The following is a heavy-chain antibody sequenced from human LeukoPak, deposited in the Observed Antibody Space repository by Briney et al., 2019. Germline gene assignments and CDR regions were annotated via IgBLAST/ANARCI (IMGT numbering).Heavy chain of an antibody. V-gene: IGHV4-61*02. CDR3: AREALEGNWFDP. CDR1: GGSISSGSYY. CDR2: IYTSGST. Sequence: PSETLSLTCTVSGGSISSGSYYWSWIRQPAGKGLEWIGRIYTSGSTNYNPSLKSRVTISVDTSKNQFSLKLSSVTAADTAVYYCAREALEGNWFDPWGQGTLVTVSS. J-gene: IGHJ5*02.